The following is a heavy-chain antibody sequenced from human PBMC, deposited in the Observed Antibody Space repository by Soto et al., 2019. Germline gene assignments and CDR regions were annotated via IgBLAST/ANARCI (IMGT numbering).Heavy chain of an antibody. CDR2: ISYDGSNK. J-gene: IGHJ4*02. CDR3: AKSSHSDIWTGYEFDY. Sequence: GGSLRLSCAASGFTFSSYGMHWFRQAPGKGLEWVAVISYDGSNKYYADSVKGRFTISRDNSKNTLYLQMNSLRAEDTAVYYCAKSSHSDIWTGYEFDYWGQGTLVTVSS. V-gene: IGHV3-30*18. D-gene: IGHD3-9*01. CDR1: GFTFSSYG.